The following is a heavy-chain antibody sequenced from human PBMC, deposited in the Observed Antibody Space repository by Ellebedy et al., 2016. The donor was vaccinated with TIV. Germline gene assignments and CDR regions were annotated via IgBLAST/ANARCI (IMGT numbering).Heavy chain of an antibody. CDR1: GYTFTSYD. Sequence: ASVKVSXXASGYTFTSYDINWVRQATGQGLEWMGWMNPNSGNTGYAQKFQGRVTMTRNTSISTAYMELSSLRSEDTAVYYCARGRLDLPFDYWGQGTLVTVSS. D-gene: IGHD1-7*01. V-gene: IGHV1-8*01. J-gene: IGHJ4*02. CDR3: ARGRLDLPFDY. CDR2: MNPNSGNT.